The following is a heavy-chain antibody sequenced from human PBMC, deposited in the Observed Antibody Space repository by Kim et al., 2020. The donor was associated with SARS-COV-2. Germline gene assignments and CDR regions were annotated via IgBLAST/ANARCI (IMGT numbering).Heavy chain of an antibody. J-gene: IGHJ4*02. V-gene: IGHV1-69*13. CDR1: GGTFSSYA. Sequence: SVKVSCKASGGTFSSYAISWVRQAPGQGLEWMGGIIPIFGTANYAQKFQGRVTITADESTSTAYMELSSLRSEDTAVYYCARDLLVAAAGNYFDYWGQGTLVTVSS. CDR3: ARDLLVAAAGNYFDY. CDR2: IIPIFGTA. D-gene: IGHD6-13*01.